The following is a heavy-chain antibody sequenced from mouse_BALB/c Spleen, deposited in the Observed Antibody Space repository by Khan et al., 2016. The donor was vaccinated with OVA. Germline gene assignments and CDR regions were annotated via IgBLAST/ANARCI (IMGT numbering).Heavy chain of an antibody. J-gene: IGHJ2*01. CDR3: DRTARIKY. CDR1: GYSITSGYG. Sequence: EVQLVESGPGLVKPSQSLSLTCTVTGYSITSGYGWNWIRQFPGNKLEWMGYISYSGSPTYNPSLKSRISITRDTSKNQCFLQLNSVTTEDTATYYCDRTARIKYWGQGTTLTVSS. D-gene: IGHD1-2*01. V-gene: IGHV3-2*02. CDR2: ISYSGSP.